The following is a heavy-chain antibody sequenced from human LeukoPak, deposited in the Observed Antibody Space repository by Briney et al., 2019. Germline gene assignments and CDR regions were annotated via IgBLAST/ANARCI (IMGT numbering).Heavy chain of an antibody. CDR2: INPNSGGT. CDR1: GYTFTGYC. D-gene: IGHD3-9*01. V-gene: IGHV1-2*02. CDR3: ARDKLRYSNWFDP. Sequence: ASVKVSCKASGYTFTGYCMHWVRQAPGQGLEWMGWINPNSGGTNYAQKFQGRVTMTRDTSISTAYMELSRLRSDDTAVYYCARDKLRYSNWFDPWGQGTLVTVSS. J-gene: IGHJ5*02.